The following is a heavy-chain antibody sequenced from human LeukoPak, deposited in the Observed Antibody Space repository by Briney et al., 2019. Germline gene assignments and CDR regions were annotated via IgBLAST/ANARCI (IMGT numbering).Heavy chain of an antibody. CDR2: ISSSSSTI. Sequence: GGSLRLSCAASGFTFSSYSMNWVRQAPGKGLEWVSYISSSSSTIYYADSVKGRFTISRDNAKNSLYLQMNSLRAEDTAVYYCARHPVLPAATPRWFDPWGQGTLVTVSS. J-gene: IGHJ5*02. D-gene: IGHD2-2*01. V-gene: IGHV3-48*01. CDR3: ARHPVLPAATPRWFDP. CDR1: GFTFSSYS.